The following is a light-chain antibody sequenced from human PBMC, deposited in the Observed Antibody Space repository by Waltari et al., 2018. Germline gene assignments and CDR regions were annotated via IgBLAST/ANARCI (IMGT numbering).Light chain of an antibody. CDR3: QQFNTYPIP. CDR1: QGIGGY. V-gene: IGKV1D-16*01. CDR2: DAS. J-gene: IGKJ3*01. Sequence: DIQMTQSPSSVSASVGDRVTIACRASQGIGGYLAWYQQKPGKAPNLLIYDASTLESGVPSRFSGSGSGTDYTLTISGLQAEDFATYYCQQFNTYPIPFGRGTKVDIK.